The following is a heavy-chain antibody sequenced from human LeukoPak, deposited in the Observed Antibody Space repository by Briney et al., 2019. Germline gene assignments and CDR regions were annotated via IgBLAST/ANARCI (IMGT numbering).Heavy chain of an antibody. Sequence: GGSLRLSCAASEFSVKYNYMTWVRQAPGKGLEWVSLLYSAGSTNYADSVKGRFTISRDDSKNTVYLQMNSLRAEDTAVYYCARWTNFHAFDIWGQGTLVTVSS. J-gene: IGHJ3*02. V-gene: IGHV3-53*01. CDR2: LYSAGST. CDR3: ARWTNFHAFDI. D-gene: IGHD1-1*01. CDR1: EFSVKYNY.